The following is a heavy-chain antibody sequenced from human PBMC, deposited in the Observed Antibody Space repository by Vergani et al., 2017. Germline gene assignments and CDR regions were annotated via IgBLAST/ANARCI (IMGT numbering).Heavy chain of an antibody. CDR3: AKGGYYXSSGYYYPVAAFDI. CDR1: GFTFSSYG. Sequence: QVQLVESGGGVVQPGGSLRLSCAASGFTFSSYGMHWVRQAPGKGLEWVAFIRYDGSNKYYADSVKGRFTISRDNSKNTLYLQMNSLRAEDTAVYYCAKGGYYXSSGYYYPVAAFDIWGQGTMVTVSS. J-gene: IGHJ3*02. D-gene: IGHD3-22*01. CDR2: IRYDGSNK. V-gene: IGHV3-30*02.